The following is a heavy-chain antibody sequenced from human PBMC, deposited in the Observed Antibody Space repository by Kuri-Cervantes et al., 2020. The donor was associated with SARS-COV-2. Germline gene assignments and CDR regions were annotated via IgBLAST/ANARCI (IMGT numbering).Heavy chain of an antibody. D-gene: IGHD2-15*01. CDR3: ARGRGEGYCSGGSCYPGGKYYYYYGMDV. CDR1: GGSFSGYY. V-gene: IGHV4-34*01. CDR2: INHSGST. J-gene: IGHJ6*02. Sequence: SQTLSLTCAVYGGSFSGYYWSWIRQPPGKGLEWIGEINHSGSTNYNPSLKGRVTISVDTSKNQFSLKLSSVTAADTAVYYCARGRGEGYCSGGSCYPGGKYYYYYGMDVWGQGTTVTVSS.